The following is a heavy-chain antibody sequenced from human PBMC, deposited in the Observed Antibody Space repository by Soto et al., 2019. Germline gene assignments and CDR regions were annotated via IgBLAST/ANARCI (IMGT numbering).Heavy chain of an antibody. CDR2: ISGTGGRT. V-gene: IGHV3-23*01. Sequence: EVQLLESGGGLVQPGGSLRLSCAATGFTFSSYAMSWVRQAPGKGLAEVSAISGTGGRTYYADSVKGRCTIPRDNSRNTRYLQRNSLRAEDTAIYYCAKEHEAPGENYYYYGMDVWGQGTTVTVSS. J-gene: IGHJ6*02. CDR3: AKEHEAPGENYYYYGMDV. CDR1: GFTFSSYA.